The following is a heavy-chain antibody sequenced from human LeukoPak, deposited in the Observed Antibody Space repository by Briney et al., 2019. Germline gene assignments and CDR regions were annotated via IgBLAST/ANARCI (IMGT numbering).Heavy chain of an antibody. D-gene: IGHD2-15*01. V-gene: IGHV1-69*05. J-gene: IGHJ4*02. Sequence: ASVKVSCKASGGTFSSYAISWVRQAPGQGLEWMGGIITIFGTANYAQKFQGRVTITTDESTSTAYMELSSLRSEDTAVYYCAVQGRYCSGGSCYYFDYWGQGTLVTVS. CDR1: GGTFSSYA. CDR2: IITIFGTA. CDR3: AVQGRYCSGGSCYYFDY.